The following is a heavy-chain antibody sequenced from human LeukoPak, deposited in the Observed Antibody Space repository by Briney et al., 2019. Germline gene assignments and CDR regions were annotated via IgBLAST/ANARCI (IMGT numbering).Heavy chain of an antibody. CDR2: ISGSGGGT. CDR3: AKGPGRLYDILTGNYYYYYYMDV. D-gene: IGHD3-9*01. Sequence: GGTLRLSCAASGFTFSSYGMRWVRQAPGKGLEWVAAISGSGGGTYYADSVKGRFTISRDNSKNTLYLQMNSLRAEDTAVYYCAKGPGRLYDILTGNYYYYYYMDVWGKGTTVTVSS. J-gene: IGHJ6*03. V-gene: IGHV3-23*01. CDR1: GFTFSSYG.